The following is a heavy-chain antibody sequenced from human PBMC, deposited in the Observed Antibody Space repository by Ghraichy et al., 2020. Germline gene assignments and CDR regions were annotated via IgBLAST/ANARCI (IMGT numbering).Heavy chain of an antibody. J-gene: IGHJ4*02. D-gene: IGHD6-13*01. CDR3: ARGRAYLEQQLVRGYFDY. CDR2: INHSGST. V-gene: IGHV4-34*01. Sequence: SETLSLTCAVYGGSFSGYYWSWIRQPPGKGLEWIGEINHSGSTNYNPSLKSRVTISVDTSKNQFSLKLSSVTAADTAVYYCARGRAYLEQQLVRGYFDYWGQGTLVTVSS. CDR1: GGSFSGYY.